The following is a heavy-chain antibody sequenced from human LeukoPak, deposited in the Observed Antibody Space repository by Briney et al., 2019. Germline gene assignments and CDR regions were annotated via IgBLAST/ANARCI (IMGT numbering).Heavy chain of an antibody. CDR2: ISGSGGST. V-gene: IGHV3-23*01. Sequence: GGSLRLSCAASGFIFDDYGMSWVRQGPGKGLEWVSAISGSGGSTYYADSVKGRFTISRDNSKNTLYLQMNSLRAEDTAVYYCAKDSGRYYDSSGYYDYWGQGTLVTVSS. CDR3: AKDSGRYYDSSGYYDY. D-gene: IGHD3-22*01. J-gene: IGHJ4*02. CDR1: GFIFDDYG.